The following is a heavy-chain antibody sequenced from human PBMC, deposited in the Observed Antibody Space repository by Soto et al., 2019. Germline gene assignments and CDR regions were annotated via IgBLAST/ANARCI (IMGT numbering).Heavy chain of an antibody. J-gene: IGHJ6*02. CDR3: ATDRGSGSYYYFCVDV. CDR2: ISGYNGNT. CDR1: GYTFTGYT. V-gene: IGHV1-18*04. Sequence: QVQLVQSGAEVKQPGASVKVSCKASGYTFTGYTINWVRQAPGQGLEWMGWISGYNGNTNYAQKLQDRVTLTTDTSTSTAYMELRSLRSDDTAVYYCATDRGSGSYYYFCVDVXGHCTTVTVS. D-gene: IGHD3-10*01.